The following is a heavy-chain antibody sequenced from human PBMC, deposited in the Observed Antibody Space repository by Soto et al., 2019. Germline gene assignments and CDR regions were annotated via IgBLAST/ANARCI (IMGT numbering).Heavy chain of an antibody. CDR2: IYHSGST. V-gene: IGHV4-38-2*01. J-gene: IGHJ4*02. Sequence: SATLSITCAVSGYSIISGYYWGLIRQPPGKGLEWIGSIYHSGSTYYNPSLKSLVTISVDTSKNQFSLKLSSVTAADTAVYYCARGVDYDFWSGYQYYFDYWGQGTLVTV. CDR1: GYSIISGYY. CDR3: ARGVDYDFWSGYQYYFDY. D-gene: IGHD3-3*01.